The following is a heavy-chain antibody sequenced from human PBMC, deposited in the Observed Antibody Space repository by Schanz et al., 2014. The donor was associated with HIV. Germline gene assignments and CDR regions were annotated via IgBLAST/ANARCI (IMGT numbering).Heavy chain of an antibody. J-gene: IGHJ4*02. CDR2: VYIGDST. V-gene: IGHV3-53*01. D-gene: IGHD3-16*01. CDR1: GFTLRNSW. Sequence: EVQLLESGGGLVQPGGSLRLSCAASGFTLRNSWMTWVRQAPGKGLEWVSVVYIGDSTFYANSVKGRFTISRDNSKNTLYLQLSRLRADDTAIYYCAKISGFSVLVKLGCFDSWGQGTLVTVSS. CDR3: AKISGFSVLVKLGCFDS.